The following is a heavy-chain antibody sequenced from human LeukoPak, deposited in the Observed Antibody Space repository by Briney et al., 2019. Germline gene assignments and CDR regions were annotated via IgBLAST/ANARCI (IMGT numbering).Heavy chain of an antibody. V-gene: IGHV4-39*07. Sequence: SETLSLTCTVSGGSISSSSYYWGWIRQPPGKGLEWIGSIYYSGSTYYNPSLKSRVTISVDTSKNQFSLKLSSVTAADTAVYYCANTDQSSSSVIDCWGQGTLVTVSS. CDR1: GGSISSSSYY. J-gene: IGHJ4*02. CDR2: IYYSGST. CDR3: ANTDQSSSSVIDC. D-gene: IGHD6-6*01.